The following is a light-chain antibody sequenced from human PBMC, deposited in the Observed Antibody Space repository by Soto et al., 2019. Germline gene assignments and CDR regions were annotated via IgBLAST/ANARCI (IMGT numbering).Light chain of an antibody. CDR2: QDS. J-gene: IGLJ2*01. CDR1: KLGDKY. CDR3: QAWDSSTAWV. Sequence: SYELTQPPSVSVSPGQTASITCSGDKLGDKYACWYQQKPGQSPVLVIYQDSKRPSGIPERFSGSNSGNTATVTISGTQAMDEADYYCQAWDSSTAWVFGGGTKVTVL. V-gene: IGLV3-1*01.